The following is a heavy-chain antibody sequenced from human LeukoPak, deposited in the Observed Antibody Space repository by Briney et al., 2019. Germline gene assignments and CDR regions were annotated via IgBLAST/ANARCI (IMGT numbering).Heavy chain of an antibody. D-gene: IGHD2-2*01. J-gene: IGHJ4*02. Sequence: PSETLSLTCAVYGGSFSGYYWSWIRQPPGKGLEWIGEINHSGSTNYNPSLKSRVTISVDTSKNQFSLKLSSVTAADTAVYYCARVNRGYCSSTSCFYFDYWGQGTLVTVSS. CDR2: INHSGST. V-gene: IGHV4-34*01. CDR3: ARVNRGYCSSTSCFYFDY. CDR1: GGSFSGYY.